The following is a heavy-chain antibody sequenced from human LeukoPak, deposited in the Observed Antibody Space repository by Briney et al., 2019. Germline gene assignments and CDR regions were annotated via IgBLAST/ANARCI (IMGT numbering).Heavy chain of an antibody. CDR3: ARDLYDGYNYVTGDY. J-gene: IGHJ4*02. V-gene: IGHV1-69*01. D-gene: IGHD5-24*01. CDR2: IIPIFGTA. Sequence: GSSVKVTCKASGGTFSSYAISWVRQAPGQGLEWMGGIIPIFGTANYAQKFQGRVTITADESTSTDYMDMSSLRSEDTAVYYCARDLYDGYNYVTGDYWGQGTLVTVSS. CDR1: GGTFSSYA.